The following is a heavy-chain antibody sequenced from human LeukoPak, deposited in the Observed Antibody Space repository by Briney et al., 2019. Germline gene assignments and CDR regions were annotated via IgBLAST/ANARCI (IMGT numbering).Heavy chain of an antibody. V-gene: IGHV1-45*02. CDR1: GYTFTGYY. CDR3: ADSPKELEAFDI. Sequence: SVKVSCKASGYTFTGYYMHWVRQAPGQALEWMGWITPFNGNTNYAQKFQDRVTITRDRSMSTAYMELSSLRSEDTAMYYCADSPKELEAFDIWGQGTMVTVSS. CDR2: ITPFNGNT. D-gene: IGHD1-1*01. J-gene: IGHJ3*02.